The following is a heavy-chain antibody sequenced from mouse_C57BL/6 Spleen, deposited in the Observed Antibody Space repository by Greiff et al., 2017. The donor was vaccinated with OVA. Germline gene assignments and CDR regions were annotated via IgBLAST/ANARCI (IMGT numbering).Heavy chain of an antibody. Sequence: QVQLQQSGAELVRPGASVTLSCKASGYTFTDYEMHWVKQTPVHGLEWIGAIDPETGGTASNHKFKGKAILTADKSSSTAYMELRSLTSEASAVYYCTRITTVVARGDYAMDYWGQGTSVTVSS. D-gene: IGHD1-1*01. CDR2: IDPETGGT. J-gene: IGHJ4*01. CDR1: GYTFTDYE. V-gene: IGHV1-15*01. CDR3: TRITTVVARGDYAMDY.